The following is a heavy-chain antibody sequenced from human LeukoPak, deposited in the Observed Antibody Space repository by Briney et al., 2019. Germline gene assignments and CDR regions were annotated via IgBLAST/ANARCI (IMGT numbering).Heavy chain of an antibody. CDR2: VNFDGRNK. D-gene: IGHD1-26*01. Sequence: GGSLRLSCAASGYIFRNYGMHWVRQAPGKGLEWLAVVNFDGRNKYYADSVKGRFTISRDDSKNTLYLQMNRLRPEDTGIYYCAKWEGNSEYYLDYWGRGTLVTVSS. CDR1: GYIFRNYG. CDR3: AKWEGNSEYYLDY. J-gene: IGHJ4*02. V-gene: IGHV3-33*06.